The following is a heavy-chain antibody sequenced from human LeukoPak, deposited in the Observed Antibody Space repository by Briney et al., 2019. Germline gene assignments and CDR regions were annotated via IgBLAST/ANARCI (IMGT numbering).Heavy chain of an antibody. Sequence: SETLSLTCTVSGDSISSHYWSWIRQPPGKGLEWIGYIYYSGNTKYNPSLKSQVTISVDTSKSQFSLKLTSVTAADTAVYYCARDTRRSYYFMDVWGKGTTVTVSS. V-gene: IGHV4-59*11. CDR3: ARDTRRSYYFMDV. J-gene: IGHJ6*03. CDR2: IYYSGNT. CDR1: GDSISSHY.